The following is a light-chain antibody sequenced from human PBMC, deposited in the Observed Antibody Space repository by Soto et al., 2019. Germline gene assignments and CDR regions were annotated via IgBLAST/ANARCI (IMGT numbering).Light chain of an antibody. V-gene: IGLV2-23*01. J-gene: IGLJ2*01. CDR1: SSDVGSYNL. Sequence: QSALTQPASVSGSPGQSITISCTGTSSDVGSYNLVSWYQQHPGKAPELMIYEDTERPSGVSNRFSGSKSGNTASLTISGLQAEDEADYYCSSYAGSTTYVVFGGGTKLTVL. CDR3: SSYAGSTTYVV. CDR2: EDT.